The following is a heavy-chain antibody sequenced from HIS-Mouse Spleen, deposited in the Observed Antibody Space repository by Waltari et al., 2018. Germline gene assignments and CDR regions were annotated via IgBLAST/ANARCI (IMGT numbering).Heavy chain of an antibody. Sequence: QVQLQQWGAGLLKPSETLSLTCAVYGGSFSGYYWSWIRQPPGKGLEWIGEINHSGSTHYNPSLKSRVTISVDTSKNQFSLKLSSVTAADTAVYYCAREDSSGWYYYYYGMDVWGQGTTVTVSS. CDR1: GGSFSGYY. V-gene: IGHV4-34*01. CDR2: INHSGST. J-gene: IGHJ6*02. D-gene: IGHD6-19*01. CDR3: AREDSSGWYYYYYGMDV.